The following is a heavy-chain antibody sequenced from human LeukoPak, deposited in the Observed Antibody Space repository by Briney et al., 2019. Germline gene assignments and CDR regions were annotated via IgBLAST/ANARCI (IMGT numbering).Heavy chain of an antibody. J-gene: IGHJ4*02. V-gene: IGHV4-59*02. D-gene: IGHD7-27*01. CDR1: GGSVSDYY. Sequence: PSETLSLTCTVSGGSVSDYYWSWIRQSPGKGLEWIGYIYYTGSTSYNPSLRSRVTMSADTSKNQFSLKLSSVTGADTAVYYCASRKLGNDYWGQGTLVTVSS. CDR2: IYYTGST. CDR3: ASRKLGNDY.